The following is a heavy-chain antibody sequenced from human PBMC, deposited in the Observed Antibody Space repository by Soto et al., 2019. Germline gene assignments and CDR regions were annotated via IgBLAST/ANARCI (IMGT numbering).Heavy chain of an antibody. CDR2: IWYDGSNK. D-gene: IGHD4-17*01. CDR1: GFTFSSYG. J-gene: IGHJ4*02. Sequence: GGSLRLSCAASGFTFSSYGMHWVRQAPGKGLEWVAVIWYDGSNKYYADSVKGRFTISRDNSKNTLYLQMNSLRAEDTAVYYCARGGRPYPPVTTFQAPFYWGQGTLVTVSS. V-gene: IGHV3-33*01. CDR3: ARGGRPYPPVTTFQAPFY.